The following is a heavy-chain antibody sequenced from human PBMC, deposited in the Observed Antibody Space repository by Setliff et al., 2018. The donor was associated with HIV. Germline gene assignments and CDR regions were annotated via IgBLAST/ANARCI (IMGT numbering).Heavy chain of an antibody. J-gene: IGHJ3*01. D-gene: IGHD2-21*01. CDR1: DYTFTTYW. CDR2: IYPDDSDI. V-gene: IGHV5-51*01. Sequence: SLKISCKALDYTFTTYWIAWVRQMPGEGLEWMGIIYPDDSDIRYNPSFQNQITISADKSIATAYLQLNNLKASDTATYYCARRDGRSMNAFQIWGPGTMVTVS. CDR3: ARRDGRSMNAFQI.